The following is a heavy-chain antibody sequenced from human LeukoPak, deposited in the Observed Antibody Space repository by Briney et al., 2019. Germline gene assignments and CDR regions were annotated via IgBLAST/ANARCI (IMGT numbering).Heavy chain of an antibody. CDR2: INHSGST. CDR3: ARKLKRYCSGGSCGYYFDY. Sequence: SETLSLTCTVSGGSISSGGYYWSWIRQPPGKGLEWIGEINHSGSTNYNPSLKSRVTISVDTSKNQFSLKLSSVTAADTAVYYCARKLKRYCSGGSCGYYFDYWGQGTLVTVSS. J-gene: IGHJ4*02. D-gene: IGHD2-15*01. CDR1: GGSISSGGYY. V-gene: IGHV4-39*07.